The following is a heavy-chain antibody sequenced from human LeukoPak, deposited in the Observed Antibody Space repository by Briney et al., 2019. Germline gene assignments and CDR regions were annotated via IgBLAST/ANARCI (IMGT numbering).Heavy chain of an antibody. V-gene: IGHV4-59*10. CDR3: ARVHAYGSGYNPRRIWFDP. Sequence: SETLSLTCAVNGRSFSGHYGGSIRQPGGKGMGWIGRIYANGSTNYNPSLKSRVTMSVDTAKSQFSLKMSSVTAADSVVYYCARVHAYGSGYNPRRIWFDPWGQGTLVTVSS. J-gene: IGHJ5*02. D-gene: IGHD3-10*01. CDR1: GRSFSGHY. CDR2: IYANGST.